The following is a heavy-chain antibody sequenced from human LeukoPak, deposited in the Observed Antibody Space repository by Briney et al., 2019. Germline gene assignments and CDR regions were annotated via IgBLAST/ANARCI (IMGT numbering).Heavy chain of an antibody. J-gene: IGHJ6*03. CDR2: MNPNSGNT. CDR3: ARAGYSSGWSGIYYYYYMDV. Sequence: ASVKVSCKASGYTFTSYDINWVRQATGQGLEWMGWMNPNSGNTGYAQKFQGRVTMTRNTSISTAYMELSSLRSEDTAVYYCARAGYSSGWSGIYYYYYMDVWGKGTTVTISS. CDR1: GYTFTSYD. D-gene: IGHD6-19*01. V-gene: IGHV1-8*01.